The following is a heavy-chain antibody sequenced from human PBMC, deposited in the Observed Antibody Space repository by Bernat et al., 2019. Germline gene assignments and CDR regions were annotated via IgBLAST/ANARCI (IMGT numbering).Heavy chain of an antibody. CDR1: GGSISSGSYY. J-gene: IGHJ6*02. CDR2: IYYSGST. V-gene: IGHV4-39*01. CDR3: ARLGRPRIAAAGIFYYYGMDV. Sequence: QLQLQESGPGLVKPSETLSLTCTVSGGSISSGSYYWGWIRQPPGKGLEWIGSIYYSGSTYYSPSLKSRVTISVDTSKNQFSLNLSSVTAADTAVYYCARLGRPRIAAAGIFYYYGMDVWGQGTTVTVSS. D-gene: IGHD6-13*01.